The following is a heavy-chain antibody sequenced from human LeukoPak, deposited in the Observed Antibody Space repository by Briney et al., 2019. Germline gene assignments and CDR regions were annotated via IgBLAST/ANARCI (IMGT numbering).Heavy chain of an antibody. CDR3: ARGVNCFDP. V-gene: IGHV4-34*01. CDR2: INHSGST. J-gene: IGHJ5*02. Sequence: PSETLSLTCAVYGGSFSGYYWSWIRQPPGKGLEWIGEINHSGSTNYNPSLKSRVTISVDTSKNQFSLKLSSVTAADTAVYYCARGVNCFDPWGQGTLVTVSS. D-gene: IGHD2-21*01. CDR1: GGSFSGYY.